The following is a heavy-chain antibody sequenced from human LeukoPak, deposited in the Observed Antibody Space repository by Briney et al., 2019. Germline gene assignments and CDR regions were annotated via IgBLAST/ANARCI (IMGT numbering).Heavy chain of an antibody. J-gene: IGHJ4*02. D-gene: IGHD3-10*01. CDR1: GFTFSSYA. CDR3: AKGHHYGSGSYWV. V-gene: IGHV3-23*01. CDR2: ISFSAGRT. Sequence: GGSLRLSCAASGFTFSSYAMTWVRQAPGKGLEWVSAISFSAGRTYYADSVKGRFTISRDNSKNTLYLQMNSLRAEDTAVYYCAKGHHYGSGSYWVWGQGTLVTVSS.